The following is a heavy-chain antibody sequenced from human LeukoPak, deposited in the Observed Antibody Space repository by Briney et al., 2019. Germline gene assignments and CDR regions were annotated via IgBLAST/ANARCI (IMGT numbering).Heavy chain of an antibody. CDR2: IYYSGST. CDR1: GGSISSYY. CDR3: ARMVSGSGTYYFDS. D-gene: IGHD3-10*01. Sequence: PSETLSLTCTVSGGSISSYYWSWIRQPPGKGLEWIGYIYYSGSTNYNPSLKSRVTISVDTSKNQFSLKLTSVTAVDTAVYYCARMVSGSGTYYFDSWGQGTLVTVSS. V-gene: IGHV4-59*12. J-gene: IGHJ4*02.